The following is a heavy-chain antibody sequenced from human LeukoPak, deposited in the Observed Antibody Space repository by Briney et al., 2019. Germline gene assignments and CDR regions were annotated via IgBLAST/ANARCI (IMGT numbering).Heavy chain of an antibody. CDR3: ASERGVRIWD. Sequence: PGGSLRLSCAASGFTFSSDWMSWVRQAPGQGLEWVANIKYDGSEKYYVDSVKGRFTISRDKATNSLYMQMNSLRDEDTAVYYCASERGVRIWDWGQGTLVTVSS. D-gene: IGHD3-10*01. V-gene: IGHV3-7*04. J-gene: IGHJ4*01. CDR2: IKYDGSEK. CDR1: GFTFSSDW.